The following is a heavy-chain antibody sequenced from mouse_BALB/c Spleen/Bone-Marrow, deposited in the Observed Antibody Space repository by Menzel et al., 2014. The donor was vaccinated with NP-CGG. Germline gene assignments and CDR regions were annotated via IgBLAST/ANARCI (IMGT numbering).Heavy chain of an antibody. CDR2: ITPYNDDT. CDR1: GYTFTSYL. V-gene: IGHV1-14*01. Sequence: VQLQQSGPELVKPGASVKMSCKASGYTFTSYLIHWVKQKPGQGLEWIGYITPYNDDTKYNEKFKGKATLTSDKSSSTAYMKLSSLTSEDSAVYYCARWGGTPYFDYWGQGTTLTVSS. CDR3: ARWGGTPYFDY. D-gene: IGHD4-1*01. J-gene: IGHJ2*01.